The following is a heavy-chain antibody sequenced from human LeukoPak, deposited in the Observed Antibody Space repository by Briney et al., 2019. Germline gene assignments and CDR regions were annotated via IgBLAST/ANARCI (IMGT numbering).Heavy chain of an antibody. CDR1: GFAVRSNY. D-gene: IGHD6-19*01. J-gene: IGHJ4*02. Sequence: GGSLRLSCVVSGFAVRSNYLIWVRQTPGKGPEWVSVIFNDGLTYYADSVKGRFAISRDNSANTVFLQMSSLRAEDTAVYYCGREFEWLPDYWGQGTLATVSS. V-gene: IGHV3-66*01. CDR3: GREFEWLPDY. CDR2: IFNDGLT.